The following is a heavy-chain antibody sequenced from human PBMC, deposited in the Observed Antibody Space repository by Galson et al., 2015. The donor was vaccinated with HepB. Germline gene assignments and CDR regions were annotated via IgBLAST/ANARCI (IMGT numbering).Heavy chain of an antibody. V-gene: IGHV3-74*01. CDR1: GFTFSSYW. D-gene: IGHD3-22*01. CDR3: ARALRLLVSSGYYYRVDAFDI. J-gene: IGHJ3*02. CDR2: INSDGSST. Sequence: SLRLSCAASGFTFSSYWMHWVRQAPGKGLVWVSRINSDGSSTSYADSVKGRFTISRDNAKNTLYLQMNSLRAEDTAVYYCARALRLLVSSGYYYRVDAFDIWGQGTMVTVSS.